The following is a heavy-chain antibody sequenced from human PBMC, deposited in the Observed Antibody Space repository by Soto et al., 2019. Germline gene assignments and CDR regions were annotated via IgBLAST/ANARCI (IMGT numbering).Heavy chain of an antibody. CDR1: GGSVSGGSYY. CDR2: IYFSGRT. Sequence: PSETLSLTCTVSGGSVSGGSYYWNWIRQPPGKGLEWIGYIYFSGRTNYNPSLKSRVTISIDTSKNQFSLKLTSVTAADTSVYYCAKGVGNHKDYYGSASHYYYGMDVWGQGTTVTVSS. D-gene: IGHD3-10*01. V-gene: IGHV4-61*01. J-gene: IGHJ6*02. CDR3: AKGVGNHKDYYGSASHYYYGMDV.